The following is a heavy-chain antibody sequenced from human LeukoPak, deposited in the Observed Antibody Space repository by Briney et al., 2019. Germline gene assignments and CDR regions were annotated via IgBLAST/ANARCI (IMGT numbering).Heavy chain of an antibody. D-gene: IGHD3-3*01. Sequence: SETLSLTCTVSGGSISSGSYYWSWIRQPAGKGLEWIGRIHTSGSTNYNPSLKSRVTISVDTSKNQFSLKLSSVTAADTAVYYCAREGSRDFWSGPVYYFDYWGQGTLVTVSS. CDR2: IHTSGST. CDR3: AREGSRDFWSGPVYYFDY. CDR1: GGSISSGSYY. J-gene: IGHJ4*02. V-gene: IGHV4-61*02.